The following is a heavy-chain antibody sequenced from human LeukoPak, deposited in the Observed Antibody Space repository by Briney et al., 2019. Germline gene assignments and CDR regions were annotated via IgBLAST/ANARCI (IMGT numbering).Heavy chain of an antibody. CDR3: ARNLLPAHKGAFDV. Sequence: SETLSLTCTVSGGSITTYYWSWIRQPPGKGLEWIAFIYYSGSTNYNPSLKSRVTMSLDTSKNQFSLKLSSVTAADTAVYYCARNLLPAHKGAFDVWGQGTLVTVSS. CDR2: IYYSGST. V-gene: IGHV4-59*12. CDR1: GGSITTYY. J-gene: IGHJ3*01. D-gene: IGHD2-2*01.